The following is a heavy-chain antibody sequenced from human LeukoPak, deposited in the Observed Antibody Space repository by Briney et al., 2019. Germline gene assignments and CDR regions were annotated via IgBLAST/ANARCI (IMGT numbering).Heavy chain of an antibody. CDR1: GYTFTSYD. Sequence: SVKVSCKASGYTFTSYDINWVRQATGQGLEWMGGIIPIFGTANYAQKFQGRVTITADESTSTAYMELSSLRSEDTAVYYCARERMAGYYHDYWGQGTLVTVSS. D-gene: IGHD5-24*01. V-gene: IGHV1-69*13. CDR2: IIPIFGTA. J-gene: IGHJ4*02. CDR3: ARERMAGYYHDY.